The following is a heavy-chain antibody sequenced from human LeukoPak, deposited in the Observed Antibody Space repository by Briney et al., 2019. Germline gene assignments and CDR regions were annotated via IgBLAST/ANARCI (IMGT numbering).Heavy chain of an antibody. Sequence: GESLRLSCAASGFTFSSNAMSWVRQAPGKGLEWVSAISGSGATTYSADSVKGRFTISRDSSKNTLYLQMNSLRAEDTAVYYCAKCSGSGDCYSPLDYWGQGTLVTVSS. CDR2: ISGSGATT. J-gene: IGHJ4*02. CDR3: AKCSGSGDCYSPLDY. D-gene: IGHD2-21*02. V-gene: IGHV3-23*01. CDR1: GFTFSSNA.